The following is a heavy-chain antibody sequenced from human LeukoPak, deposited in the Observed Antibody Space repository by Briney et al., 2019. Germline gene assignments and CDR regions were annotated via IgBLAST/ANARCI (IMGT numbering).Heavy chain of an antibody. D-gene: IGHD3-16*01. V-gene: IGHV4-39*07. J-gene: IGHJ4*02. CDR3: ARGGGTFDY. CDR2: IYYSGST. CDR1: GGSISINTYY. Sequence: SETLSLTCTVSGGSISINTYYWGWIRQPPGKGLEWIGSIYYSGSTHYNPSLKSRVTISVDTSKNQFSLKLSSVTAADTAVYYCARGGGTFDYWGQGTLVTVSS.